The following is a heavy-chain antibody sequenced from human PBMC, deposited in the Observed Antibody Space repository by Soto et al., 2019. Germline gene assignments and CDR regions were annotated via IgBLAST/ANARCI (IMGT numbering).Heavy chain of an antibody. CDR1: GGSINSGDYY. D-gene: IGHD1-26*01. CDR2: IYYSGST. CDR3: ARGGSYSGDY. Sequence: SETLSLTCTVSGGSINSGDYYWSWIRQPPGKGLEWIGYIYYSGSTYYNPSLKSRVTISVDTSKNQFSLKLSSVTAADTAVYYCARGGSYSGDYWGQGTLVTVSS. V-gene: IGHV4-30-4*01. J-gene: IGHJ4*02.